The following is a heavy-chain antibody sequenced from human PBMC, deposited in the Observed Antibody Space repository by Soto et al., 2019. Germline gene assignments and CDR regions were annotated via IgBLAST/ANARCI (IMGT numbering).Heavy chain of an antibody. D-gene: IGHD1-1*01. Sequence: GSLRLSCAASGFTFINYAMHWVRQAPGKVLDWVSVISYDGSNKYYADSVKGRFTISRDNSKNTMYLQMNSVSAEDTAVYHCARDQVTGTMTIXGGQGTFLTVSX. CDR1: GFTFINYA. CDR2: ISYDGSNK. CDR3: ARDQVTGTMTIX. V-gene: IGHV3-30-3*01. J-gene: IGHJ4*02.